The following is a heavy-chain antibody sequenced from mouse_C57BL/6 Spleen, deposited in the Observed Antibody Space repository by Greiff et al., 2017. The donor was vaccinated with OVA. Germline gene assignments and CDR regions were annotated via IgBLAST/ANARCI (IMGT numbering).Heavy chain of an antibody. CDR1: GFTFSSYA. Sequence: EVKVEESGGGLVKPGGSLKLSCAASGFTFSSYAMSWVRQTPEKRLEWVATISDGGSYTYYPDNVKGRFTISRDNAKNNLYLQMSHLKSEDTAMYYCARDGEDSSMDYWGQGTSVTVSS. CDR2: ISDGGSYT. J-gene: IGHJ4*01. D-gene: IGHD2-13*01. V-gene: IGHV5-4*01. CDR3: ARDGEDSSMDY.